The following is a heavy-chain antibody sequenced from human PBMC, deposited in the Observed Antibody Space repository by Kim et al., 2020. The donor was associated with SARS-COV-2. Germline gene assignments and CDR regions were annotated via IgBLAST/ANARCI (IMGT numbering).Heavy chain of an antibody. V-gene: IGHV3-20*04. J-gene: IGHJ4*02. CDR2: IRWNGVDT. D-gene: IGHD1-26*01. CDR1: GFSFDDYA. CDR3: ARDRVGATTGPAFFDF. Sequence: GGSLRLSCVASGFSFDDYAMNWVRQVPGKGLEWVSTIRWNGVDTYYVDSVKGRFTISRDNGKNSLYLQMNSLRVEDTAFYYCARDRVGATTGPAFFDFWGQGTLVTVSS.